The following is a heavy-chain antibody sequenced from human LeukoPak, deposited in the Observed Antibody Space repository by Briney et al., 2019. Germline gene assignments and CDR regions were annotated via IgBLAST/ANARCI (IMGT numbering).Heavy chain of an antibody. CDR2: ISWNSGSI. CDR3: AKGDYYDSSASVDY. CDR1: GFTFYDYA. Sequence: PGGSLRLSCAASGFTFYDYAMHWVRHAPGKGLEWVSGISWNSGSIGYADSVKGGFTISRDNAKNSLYLQMDSLRAEDMALYYCAKGDYYDSSASVDYWGQGTLVTVSS. D-gene: IGHD3-22*01. V-gene: IGHV3-9*03. J-gene: IGHJ4*02.